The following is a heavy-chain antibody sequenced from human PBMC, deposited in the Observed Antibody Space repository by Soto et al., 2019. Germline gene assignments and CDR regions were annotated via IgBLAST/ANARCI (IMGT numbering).Heavy chain of an antibody. D-gene: IGHD1-26*01. V-gene: IGHV4-30-2*01. CDR3: ARDRSGSYIAY. CDR2: IYHSGST. J-gene: IGHJ4*02. Sequence: SETLSLTCAVSGGSISSGGYSWSWIRQPPGKGLEWIGYIYHSGSTYYNPSLKSRVTISVDRSKNQFSLKLSSVAAADTAVYYCARDRSGSYIAYWGQGTLVTVSS. CDR1: GGSISSGGYS.